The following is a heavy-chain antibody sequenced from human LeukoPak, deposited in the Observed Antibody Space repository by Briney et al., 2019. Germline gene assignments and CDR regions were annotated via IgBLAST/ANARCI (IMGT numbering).Heavy chain of an antibody. CDR2: IYYSGST. CDR1: GGSISSSSYY. J-gene: IGHJ5*02. Sequence: SETLSLTCTVSGGSISSSSYYWGWIRQPPGKGLEWIGSIYYSGSTYYNPSLKSQVTISVDTSKNQFSLKLSSVTAADTAVYYCARPGTGAAADNWFDPWGQGTLVTVSS. CDR3: ARPGTGAAADNWFDP. D-gene: IGHD6-13*01. V-gene: IGHV4-39*01.